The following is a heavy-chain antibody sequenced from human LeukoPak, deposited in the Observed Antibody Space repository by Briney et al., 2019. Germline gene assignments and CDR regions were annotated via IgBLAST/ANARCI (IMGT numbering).Heavy chain of an antibody. CDR1: GFTFSSYS. J-gene: IGHJ6*03. CDR3: ARGVGLGYYYYMDV. D-gene: IGHD3-10*01. Sequence: GGSLRLSCAASGFTFSSYSMNWVRQAPGKGLEWVSSISSSSSYIYYADSVKGRFTISRDNAKNSLYLQMNSLRAEDTAVYYCARGVGLGYYYYMDVWGKGTTVTVSS. V-gene: IGHV3-21*01. CDR2: ISSSSSYI.